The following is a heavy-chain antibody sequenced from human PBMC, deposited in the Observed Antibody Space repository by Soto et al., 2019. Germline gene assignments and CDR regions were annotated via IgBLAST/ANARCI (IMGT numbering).Heavy chain of an antibody. D-gene: IGHD3-3*01. CDR1: GYTFSSYA. CDR2: INAGNGNT. Sequence: QVQLVQSGAEVKKPGASVKVSCKASGYTFSSYAMHWVRQAPGQRLEWMGWINAGNGNTKYSQKFQGRVTITRDTSASTAYMELSSLRSEDTAVYYCARAIFGLVIREFDYWGQGSLVTVSS. J-gene: IGHJ4*02. V-gene: IGHV1-3*01. CDR3: ARAIFGLVIREFDY.